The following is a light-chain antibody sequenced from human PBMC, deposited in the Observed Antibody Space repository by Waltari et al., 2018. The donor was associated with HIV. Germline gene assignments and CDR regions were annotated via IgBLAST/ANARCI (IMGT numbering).Light chain of an antibody. Sequence: QPKMTQAPSASKTPGQRITMSCSGSQSNIRHNFIYWYQQIPGAAPRLVMARNDRRPAGVPDRFSGTKSGTSAFLAITDLRLDDEATYVCASWDDNLRHWVFGGGTKLTVL. J-gene: IGLJ3*02. V-gene: IGLV1-47*01. CDR3: ASWDDNLRHWV. CDR2: RND. CDR1: QSNIRHNF.